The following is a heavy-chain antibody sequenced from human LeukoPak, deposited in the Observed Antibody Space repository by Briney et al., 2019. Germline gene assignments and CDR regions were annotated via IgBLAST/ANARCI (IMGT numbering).Heavy chain of an antibody. CDR3: AREEVPDYYGSGSYYSY. CDR2: MIPIFGTA. J-gene: IGHJ4*02. CDR1: GYTLTELS. Sequence: ASVKVSCKVSGYTLTELSMHWVRQAPGQGLEWMGGMIPIFGTANYAQKLQDRVTMTTDTSASTAYMELRSLRSDDTAVYYCAREEVPDYYGSGSYYSYWGQGTLVTVSS. V-gene: IGHV1-69*05. D-gene: IGHD3-10*01.